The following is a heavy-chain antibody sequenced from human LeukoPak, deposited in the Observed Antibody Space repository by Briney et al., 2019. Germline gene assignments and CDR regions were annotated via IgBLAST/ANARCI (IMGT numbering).Heavy chain of an antibody. J-gene: IGHJ4*02. V-gene: IGHV3-23*01. CDR1: GFTLSSYA. CDR3: AKRGPAVTCFDF. CDR2: IIGSGGST. D-gene: IGHD4-17*01. Sequence: PGGSLRLSCAASGFTLSSYAMSWVHQAPGKGLVWVSAIIGSGGSTYYADSVKGRFTISRDNSKNTLYLQMNSLRAEDTAVYYCAKRGPAVTCFDFWGQGTLVTVST.